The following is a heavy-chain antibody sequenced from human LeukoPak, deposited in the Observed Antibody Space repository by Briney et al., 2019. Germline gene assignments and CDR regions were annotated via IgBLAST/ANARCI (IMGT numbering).Heavy chain of an antibody. Sequence: GGSLRLSCAVSGFTVSSKYMNWVRQAPGKGLEWVSVIFSGGTTHYADSVKGRFTISRDNSENTLYFQMDSLRAEDTAVYYCARARGFDAFDIWGQGTMVTVSS. CDR3: ARARGFDAFDI. CDR1: GFTVSSKY. CDR2: IFSGGTT. J-gene: IGHJ3*02. V-gene: IGHV3-53*01.